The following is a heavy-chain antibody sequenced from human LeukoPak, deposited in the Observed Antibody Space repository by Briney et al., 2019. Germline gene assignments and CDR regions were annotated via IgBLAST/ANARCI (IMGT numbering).Heavy chain of an antibody. CDR2: ISYDGSNK. V-gene: IGHV3-30-3*01. J-gene: IGHJ3*02. D-gene: IGHD1-26*01. CDR1: GFTFSSYA. CDR3: LTVVETTIAAFDI. Sequence: GGSLRLSCAASGFTFSSYAMHWVRQAPGKGVEWVAVISYDGSNKYYADSVKGRFTISRDNSKNTLYLQMNSLRVEDTAVYYCLTVVETTIAAFDIWGQGTMVTVSS.